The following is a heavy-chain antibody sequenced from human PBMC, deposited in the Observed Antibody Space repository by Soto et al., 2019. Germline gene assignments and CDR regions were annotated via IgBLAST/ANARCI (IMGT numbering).Heavy chain of an antibody. CDR2: ISYDGSNK. CDR3: ANGVGYCSGVSCMGHYDY. CDR1: GFTFSSYG. Sequence: QVQLVESGGGVVQPGRSLRLSCAASGFTFSSYGMHWVRQAPGKGLGWVAVISYDGSNKYYADSVKGRFTISRDNSKNTLVLPMNSLRAEDTAVYYCANGVGYCSGVSCMGHYDYWRQGTLLTVSS. D-gene: IGHD2-15*01. V-gene: IGHV3-30*18. J-gene: IGHJ4*02.